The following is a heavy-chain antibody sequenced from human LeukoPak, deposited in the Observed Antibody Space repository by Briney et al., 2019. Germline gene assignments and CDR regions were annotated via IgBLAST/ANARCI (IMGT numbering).Heavy chain of an antibody. CDR1: GYTFTGYY. J-gene: IGHJ4*02. D-gene: IGHD1-7*01. V-gene: IGHV1-2*02. Sequence: ASVKVSCKASGYTFTGYYMHWVRQAPGQGLEWMGWINPNSGGTNYAQKFQGRVTMTRDTSISTAYMELSRLRSDGTAVYYCAMPNWNFSGRHFDYWGQGTLVTVSS. CDR2: INPNSGGT. CDR3: AMPNWNFSGRHFDY.